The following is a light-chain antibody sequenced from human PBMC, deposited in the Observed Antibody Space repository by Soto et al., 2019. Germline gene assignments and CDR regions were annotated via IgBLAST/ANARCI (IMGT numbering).Light chain of an antibody. CDR1: QNVGSNY. CDR2: GAS. Sequence: EIVLTQSPGTLSLSPGERATLSCRASQNVGSNYLAWYQQKPGQAPRILIFGASGRATGIPDRFSGSGSGTDFTLTISSLQAEDVAVYYCQQYYGALLTFGGGTKVDIK. V-gene: IGKV3-20*01. J-gene: IGKJ4*01. CDR3: QQYYGALLT.